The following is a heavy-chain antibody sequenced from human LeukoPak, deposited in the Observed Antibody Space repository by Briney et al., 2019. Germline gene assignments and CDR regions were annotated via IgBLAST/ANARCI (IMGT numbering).Heavy chain of an antibody. CDR2: IKSKANGGTT. CDR3: AIGWYVDY. D-gene: IGHD6-13*01. Sequence: GGSLRLSRAASGFTFSNAWMNWIRQAPGKGLEWVGRIKSKANGGTTDYVAPVKGRFTISRDDSKNMAYLEMNSLETEDTAVYYCAIGWYVDYWGQGTLVTVSS. V-gene: IGHV3-15*07. J-gene: IGHJ4*02. CDR1: GFTFSNAW.